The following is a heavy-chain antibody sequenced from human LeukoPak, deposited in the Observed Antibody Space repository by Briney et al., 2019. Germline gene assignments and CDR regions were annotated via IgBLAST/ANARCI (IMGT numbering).Heavy chain of an antibody. CDR2: INPGDSDT. CDR1: GYTFINYW. Sequence: GASLKISCAGSGYTFINYWIGWVRQMPGKGLEWMGIINPGDSDTRYSPSFQGQVTISADKSLSTAFLQWSSLKASDTAMYYCATSRSGGYSYGMDVWGQGTTVTVSS. CDR3: ATSRSGGYSYGMDV. V-gene: IGHV5-51*01. J-gene: IGHJ6*02. D-gene: IGHD2-15*01.